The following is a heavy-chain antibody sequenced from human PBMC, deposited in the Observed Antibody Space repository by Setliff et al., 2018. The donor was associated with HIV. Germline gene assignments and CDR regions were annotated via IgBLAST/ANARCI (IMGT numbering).Heavy chain of an antibody. CDR2: ISDDGSRK. CDR3: VPESSTFLN. V-gene: IGHV3-33*05. J-gene: IGHJ4*02. CDR1: GITFSSYG. D-gene: IGHD2-2*01. Sequence: GGSLRLSCVASGITFSSYGMQWVRQGPGKGLEWVAGISDDGSRKYYADSVKGRFTISRDNSKDTLYLQMNTLRAEDTAVYYCVPESSTFLNWGPGSQVTVSS.